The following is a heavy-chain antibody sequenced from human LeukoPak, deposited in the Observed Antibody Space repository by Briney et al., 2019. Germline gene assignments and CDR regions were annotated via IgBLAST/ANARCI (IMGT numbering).Heavy chain of an antibody. Sequence: PSETLSLTCTVSGDSLGSTTYYWGWIRQPPGKGLEWIGEINHSGSTNYNPSLKSRVTISVDTSKNQFSLKLSSVTAADTAVYYCARASKWVPAAHNWFDPWGQGTLVTVSS. V-gene: IGHV4-39*07. J-gene: IGHJ5*02. CDR3: ARASKWVPAAHNWFDP. D-gene: IGHD2-2*01. CDR1: GDSLGSTTYY. CDR2: INHSGST.